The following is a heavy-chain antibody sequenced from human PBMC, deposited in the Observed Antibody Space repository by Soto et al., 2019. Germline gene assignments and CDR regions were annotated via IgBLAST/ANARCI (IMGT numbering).Heavy chain of an antibody. CDR2: IYYSGST. D-gene: IGHD2-2*01. Sequence: QVQLQESGPGLVKPSQTLSLTCTVSGDSIRSGGYYLSWIRQHPGKGLEWIGYIYYSGSTYYTPSLKSRVTMSIDTSKNQFALKLSSVTAADTAVYYCARYCSSASCYPRIFWDWGQGTLVTVSS. CDR3: ARYCSSASCYPRIFWD. CDR1: GDSIRSGGYY. J-gene: IGHJ4*02. V-gene: IGHV4-31*03.